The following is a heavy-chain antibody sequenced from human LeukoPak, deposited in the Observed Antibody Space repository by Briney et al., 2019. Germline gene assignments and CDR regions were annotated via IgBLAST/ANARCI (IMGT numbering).Heavy chain of an antibody. CDR3: ARPSTLAYGGGSHSYFDY. J-gene: IGHJ4*02. CDR1: GFTFSSYG. V-gene: IGHV3-33*01. Sequence: GGSLRLSCAASGFTFSSYGMHWVHQAPGKGLEWVAVIWYDGSNKYYADSVKGRFTISRDNSKNTLYLQMNSLRAEDTAVYYCARPSTLAYGGGSHSYFDYWGQGTLVTVSS. D-gene: IGHD4-23*01. CDR2: IWYDGSNK.